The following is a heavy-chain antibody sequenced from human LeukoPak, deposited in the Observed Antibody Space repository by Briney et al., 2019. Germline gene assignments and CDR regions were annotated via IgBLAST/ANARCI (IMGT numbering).Heavy chain of an antibody. CDR1: GASISGGTYY. CDR3: ARRGGSGRAFDY. CDR2: IYYTGST. D-gene: IGHD1-26*01. Sequence: PSETLSLTCSVSGASISGGTYYWGWIRQPPGKGLEWIGSIYYTGSTYDNPSLKSRVTISLDTSKNQFSLKLSSVTAADTAVYYCARRGGSGRAFDYWGQGTLVTASS. V-gene: IGHV4-39*01. J-gene: IGHJ4*02.